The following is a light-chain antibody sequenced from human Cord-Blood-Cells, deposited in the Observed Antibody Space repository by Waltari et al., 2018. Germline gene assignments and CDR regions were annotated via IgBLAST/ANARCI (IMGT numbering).Light chain of an antibody. CDR2: GAS. CDR3: QQYNNWPYT. J-gene: IGKJ2*01. Sequence: EIVMTQSPATLSVSTGERATLSCRASQSVSSNLAWYQQKPGQAPRLRIYGASTRATGIPARFSGSGSGTEFTLTISSLQSEDFAVYYCQQYNNWPYTF. V-gene: IGKV3-15*01. CDR1: QSVSSN.